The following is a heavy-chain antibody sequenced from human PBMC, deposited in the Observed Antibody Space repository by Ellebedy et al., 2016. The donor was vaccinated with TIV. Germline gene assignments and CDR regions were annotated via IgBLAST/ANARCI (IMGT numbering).Heavy chain of an antibody. Sequence: GESLKISCAASGFTFSNYTMNWVRQAPGKGLEWVSYISSTRTTHYADSVEGRFTISRDNAKNSLYLQMHSLGDEDTAVYYRARGLRRYPQDLWGQGTMVTVSS. D-gene: IGHD3-9*01. V-gene: IGHV3-48*02. CDR2: ISSTRTT. J-gene: IGHJ3*01. CDR3: ARGLRRYPQDL. CDR1: GFTFSNYT.